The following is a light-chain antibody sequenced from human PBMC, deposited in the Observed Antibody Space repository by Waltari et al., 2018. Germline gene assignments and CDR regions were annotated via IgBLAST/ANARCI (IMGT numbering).Light chain of an antibody. CDR2: KDT. CDR1: ALPNRY. CDR3: QSADSAGTYV. Sequence: SSELTQPPSVSVSPGQTARITCSGDALPNRYTYWYRQKPVQDPVLLTYKDTERPSGNPERFSGSSSGTTVTFNISGVQAEDEADYYCQSADSAGTYVFGTGTKVTVL. V-gene: IGLV3-25*03. J-gene: IGLJ1*01.